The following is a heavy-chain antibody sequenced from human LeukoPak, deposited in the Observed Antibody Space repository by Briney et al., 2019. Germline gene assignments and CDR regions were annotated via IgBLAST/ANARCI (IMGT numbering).Heavy chain of an antibody. Sequence: GGSLRLSCAASGLTFSDYYMSWIRPAPGKWLEWVSYISGSGSTIYYADSVKGRFTNSRDNAKNSLYLQMDSLSAEDTAVYYCTTLHYYGMVVWGPGTTVTVS. CDR1: GLTFSDYY. J-gene: IGHJ6*02. CDR3: TTLHYYGMVV. V-gene: IGHV3-11*01. CDR2: ISGSGSTI.